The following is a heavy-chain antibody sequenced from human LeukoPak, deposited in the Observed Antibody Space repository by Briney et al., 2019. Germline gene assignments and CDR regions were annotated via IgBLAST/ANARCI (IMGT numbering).Heavy chain of an antibody. CDR1: GSTFRDYG. V-gene: IGHV1-18*01. CDR3: ARSISMIRGAIRDAFDI. D-gene: IGHD3-10*01. Sequence: GASVKVSCKASGSTFRDYGISWVRQAPGQGLEWMGWISPYNANTNYAQKLQGRVTMTTDAPTSTAYMELRSLRSDDTAVYYCARSISMIRGAIRDAFDIWGQGTMVTVSS. J-gene: IGHJ3*02. CDR2: ISPYNANT.